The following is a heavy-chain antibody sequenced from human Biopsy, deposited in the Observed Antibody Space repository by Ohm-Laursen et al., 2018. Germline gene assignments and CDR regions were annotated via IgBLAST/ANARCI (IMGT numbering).Heavy chain of an antibody. CDR1: GGSIGSFF. Sequence: GTLSLTCTVSGGSIGSFFWSWIRQPPGKGLEWIGYIYYSGSTNYNPSLRSRVTISVDRSKNQFSLELSSVTAADTAVYYCARAGAGAPSIDYFDYWGQGPRSPSPQ. D-gene: IGHD1-26*01. J-gene: IGHJ4*02. V-gene: IGHV4-59*01. CDR3: ARAGAGAPSIDYFDY. CDR2: IYYSGST.